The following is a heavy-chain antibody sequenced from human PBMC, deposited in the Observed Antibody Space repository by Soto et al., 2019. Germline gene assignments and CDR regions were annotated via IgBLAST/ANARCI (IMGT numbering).Heavy chain of an antibody. CDR1: GFTFSSYA. CDR2: ISGSGGST. V-gene: IGHV3-23*01. D-gene: IGHD3-22*01. CDR3: AKDRDYYDSSGYYFL. Sequence: GGSLRLSCAASGFTFSSYAMSWVRQAPGKGLEWVSAISGSGGSTYYADSVKGRFTISRDNSKNTLYLQMNSLRAEDTAVYYCAKDRDYYDSSGYYFLWGQGTLVTVSS. J-gene: IGHJ4*02.